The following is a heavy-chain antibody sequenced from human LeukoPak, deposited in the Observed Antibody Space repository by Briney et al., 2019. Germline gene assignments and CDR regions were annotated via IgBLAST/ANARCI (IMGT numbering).Heavy chain of an antibody. V-gene: IGHV1-69*13. Sequence: ASVKVSCKASGGTFSSYAISWVRQAPGQGLEWMGRIIPIFGTANYAQKFQGRVTITADQSTSTAYMELSSLRSEDTAVYYCARVVYSGSYFDYWGQGTLVTVSS. CDR1: GGTFSSYA. CDR3: ARVVYSGSYFDY. CDR2: IIPIFGTA. J-gene: IGHJ4*02. D-gene: IGHD1-26*01.